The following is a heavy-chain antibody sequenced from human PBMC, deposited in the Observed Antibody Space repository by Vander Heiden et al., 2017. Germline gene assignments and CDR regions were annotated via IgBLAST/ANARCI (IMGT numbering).Heavy chain of an antibody. Sequence: QVQLVQSGAEVKKPGASVKVSCKASGYTFTGYYLHWVRQAPGQGLEWMGWINPNSGGTNYAQKFQGRVTMTRDTSISTAYMELSRLRSDDTAVYYCARAHILAAAGICFDLWGRGTLVTVSS. CDR3: ARAHILAAAGICFDL. V-gene: IGHV1-2*02. D-gene: IGHD6-13*01. CDR1: GYTFTGYY. J-gene: IGHJ2*01. CDR2: INPNSGGT.